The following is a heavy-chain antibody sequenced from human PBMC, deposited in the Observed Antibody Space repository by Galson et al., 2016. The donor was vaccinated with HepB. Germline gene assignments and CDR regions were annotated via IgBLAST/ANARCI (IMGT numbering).Heavy chain of an antibody. J-gene: IGHJ4*02. CDR2: IYYRGTT. CDR3: ARLVHGGTFFDS. CDR1: GGSISSNIYL. Sequence: SETLSLTCTVSGGSISSNIYLWAWVRQPPGKGLEWIGTIYYRGTTYYNPSLKSRLTMDADTSKNQFSLKPSSVTAADTSVYYCARLVHGGTFFDSWGQGTLVTVSS. D-gene: IGHD1-14*01. V-gene: IGHV4-39*01.